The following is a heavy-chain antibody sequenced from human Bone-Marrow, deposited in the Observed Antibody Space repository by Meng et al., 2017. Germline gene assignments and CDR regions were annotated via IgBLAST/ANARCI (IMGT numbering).Heavy chain of an antibody. CDR2: IYYSGRP. CDR3: AREASPEYYFDY. V-gene: IGHV4-31*01. D-gene: IGHD1-14*01. CDR1: GRSYIRCGYT. Sequence: LLLQRSGPGRARPSHTLSAHCTVSGRSYIRCGYTWTWIRQHPGKVLEWIGYIYYSGRPYYNPSLKSLVTISVDTSKIQFSLKLSSVTAADTAVYYCAREASPEYYFDYWGQGTLVTVSS. J-gene: IGHJ4*02.